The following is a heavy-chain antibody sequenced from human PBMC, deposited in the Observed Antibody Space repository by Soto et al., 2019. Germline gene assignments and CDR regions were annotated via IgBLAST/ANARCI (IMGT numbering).Heavy chain of an antibody. Sequence: SETLSLTCTVSDDSITSGAYYWGLIRQPPGKGLEWIGTIQYRGSTYYNPSLKSRVTISRDNAKNSLYLQMDSLRAEDTAVYYCARDGDSRSPRSFDYWGQGTLVTVSS. D-gene: IGHD6-13*01. CDR2: IQYRGST. J-gene: IGHJ4*02. V-gene: IGHV4-39*02. CDR1: DDSITSGAYY. CDR3: ARDGDSRSPRSFDY.